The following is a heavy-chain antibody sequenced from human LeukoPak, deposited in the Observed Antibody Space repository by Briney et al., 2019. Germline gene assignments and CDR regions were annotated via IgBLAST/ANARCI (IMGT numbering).Heavy chain of an antibody. J-gene: IGHJ4*02. CDR1: GYTFTSYG. D-gene: IGHD3-22*01. CDR2: INPNSGGT. CDR3: ARRSDAYDSSAYYH. Sequence: ASVKVSCKASGYTFTSYGISWVRQAPGQGLEWMGWINPNSGGTNYAQKFQGRVTMTRDTSISTAYMELSRLRSDDTAVYYCARRSDAYDSSAYYHWGQGTLVTVSS. V-gene: IGHV1-2*02.